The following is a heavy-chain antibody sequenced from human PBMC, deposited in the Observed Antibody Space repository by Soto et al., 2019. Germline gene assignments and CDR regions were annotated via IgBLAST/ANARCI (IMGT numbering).Heavy chain of an antibody. J-gene: IGHJ5*02. CDR3: ARDLVYFRSGTCYREWFDP. D-gene: IGHD1-26*01. CDR1: GYTFTTHG. V-gene: IGHV1-18*01. CDR2: VRGDNGHT. Sequence: QVQLVQSGAEVKKPGASVKVSCKASGYTFTTHGISWVRQVPGQGLEWMGWVRGDNGHTNYAQSLQGRVTMTTDTSTNTAYMELRSLRSDDTAVYYCARDLVYFRSGTCYREWFDPWGQGTLVTVSS.